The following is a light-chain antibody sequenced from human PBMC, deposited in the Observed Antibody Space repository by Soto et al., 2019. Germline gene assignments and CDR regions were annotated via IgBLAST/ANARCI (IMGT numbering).Light chain of an antibody. CDR2: LGS. Sequence: DLVMTQTPLSLSVTPGQLASISCKSSQSLLHRDGKTYLYWYLQKPGQSPQLLIYLGSNRASGVPDRFSGSGSGTDFTLRISRVEAEDVGVYYCMQALQTPPTFGQGTKVDI. J-gene: IGKJ1*01. CDR3: MQALQTPPT. V-gene: IGKV2-28*01. CDR1: QSLLHRDGKTY.